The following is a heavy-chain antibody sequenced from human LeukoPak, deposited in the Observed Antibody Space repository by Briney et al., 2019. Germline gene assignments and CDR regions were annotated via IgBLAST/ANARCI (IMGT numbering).Heavy chain of an antibody. V-gene: IGHV3-7*01. J-gene: IGHJ4*02. Sequence: GGSLRLSCAASGFTFSSYWMGWVRQAPGKRLEWVANMNIDGSEKYYADSAKGRFTISRDNARNSVYLQMNSLRVEDTAVYYCARDPVEWELLLDYWGQGTLVTDSS. CDR3: ARDPVEWELLLDY. D-gene: IGHD1-26*01. CDR2: MNIDGSEK. CDR1: GFTFSSYW.